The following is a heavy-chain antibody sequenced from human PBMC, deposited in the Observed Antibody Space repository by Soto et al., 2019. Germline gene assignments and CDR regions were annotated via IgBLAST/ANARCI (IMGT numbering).Heavy chain of an antibody. V-gene: IGHV6-1*01. J-gene: IGHJ4*02. CDR1: GDSVSSNSAA. CDR3: ARDSSCGWSFDY. CDR2: TYYRSKWYN. Sequence: SPTLSLTRAISGDSVSSNSAAWNWIRQCTWRGLEWLGRTYYRSKWYNDYAVSVKSRITINPDKSKNQFSLQLNSVTPEDTAVYYFARDSSCGWSFDYWGQGTLVTVSS. D-gene: IGHD6-19*01.